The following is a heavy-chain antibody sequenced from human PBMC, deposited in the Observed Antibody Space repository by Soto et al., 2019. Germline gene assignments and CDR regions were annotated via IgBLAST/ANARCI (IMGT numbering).Heavy chain of an antibody. V-gene: IGHV3-21*01. CDR3: ARDSAARYCSGGSCYGGDSDI. CDR2: ISSSSSYI. J-gene: IGHJ3*02. D-gene: IGHD2-15*01. CDR1: GFTFSSYS. Sequence: PGGSLRLSCAASGFTFSSYSMNWVRQAPGKGLEWVSSISSSSSYIYYADSVKGRFTISRDNAKNSLYLQMNSLRAEDTAVYYCARDSAARYCSGGSCYGGDSDIWGQGTMVTVSS.